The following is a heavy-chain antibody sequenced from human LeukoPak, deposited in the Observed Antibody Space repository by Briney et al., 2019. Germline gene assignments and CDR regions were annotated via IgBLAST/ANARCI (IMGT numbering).Heavy chain of an antibody. CDR3: ARDYYDSSGFDWFDP. CDR1: GFTFSSYS. D-gene: IGHD3-22*01. CDR2: ISSSSSYI. J-gene: IGHJ5*02. V-gene: IGHV3-21*01. Sequence: GGSLRLSCAASGFTFSSYSMNWVRQAPGKGLVWVSSISSSSSYIYYADSVKGRFTISRDNAKNSLYLQMNSLRAEDTAVYYCARDYYDSSGFDWFDPWGQGTLVTVSS.